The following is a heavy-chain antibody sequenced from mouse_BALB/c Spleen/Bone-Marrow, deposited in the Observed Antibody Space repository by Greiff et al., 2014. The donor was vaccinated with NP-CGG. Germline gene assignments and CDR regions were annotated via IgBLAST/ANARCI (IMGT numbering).Heavy chain of an antibody. J-gene: IGHJ4*01. V-gene: IGHV1S137*01. CDR2: ISGYYGDA. CDR1: GYTFTDHA. D-gene: IGHD2-14*01. Sequence: VQLQQSGAKLVRPGVSVKISCTGSGYTFTDHAMHWVKRSHAKSLEWIGLISGYYGDAIYNQKFKGKATMTVDKSSSTAYMELARLTSEDSAIYYCARSGKVRNAMDDWGQGTSVTVSS. CDR3: ARSGKVRNAMDD.